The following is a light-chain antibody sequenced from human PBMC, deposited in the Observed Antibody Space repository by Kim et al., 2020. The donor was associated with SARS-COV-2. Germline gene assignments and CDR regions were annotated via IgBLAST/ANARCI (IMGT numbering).Light chain of an antibody. Sequence: LSPGERATPSCRASQSVYSYLAWYQQKPGQAPRLLIYDASNRATGIPARFSGSGSGTDFTLTISSLEPEDFAVYFCQQRTNWPITFGQGTRLEIK. CDR2: DAS. CDR3: QQRTNWPIT. CDR1: QSVYSY. V-gene: IGKV3-11*01. J-gene: IGKJ5*01.